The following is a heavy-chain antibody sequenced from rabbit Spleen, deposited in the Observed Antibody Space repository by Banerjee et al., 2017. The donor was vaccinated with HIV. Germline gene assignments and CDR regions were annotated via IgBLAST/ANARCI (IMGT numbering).Heavy chain of an antibody. CDR2: IDPIFHIT. D-gene: IGHD4-1*01. V-gene: IGHV1S45*01. J-gene: IGHJ4*01. CDR1: GFSFSDNYV. Sequence: QEQLEESGGDLVKPGASLTLTCTASGFSFSDNYVMCWVRQAPGKGLEWIGYIDPIFHITTYANWVNGRFSISRENTQYTVYLQLNSLTAADTATYFCVREVAARFNLWGPGTLVTVS. CDR3: VREVAARFNL.